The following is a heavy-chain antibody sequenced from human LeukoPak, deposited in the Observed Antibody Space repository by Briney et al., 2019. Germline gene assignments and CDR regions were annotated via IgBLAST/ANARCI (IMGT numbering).Heavy chain of an antibody. V-gene: IGHV3-9*01. CDR1: GFTFDDYA. J-gene: IGHJ5*02. Sequence: HPGRSLRLSCAASGFTFDDYAMHWVRQGPGKGLEWVSGISWNSGSIGYADSVKGRFTISRDNAKNSLYLQMNSLRAEDTAVYYCARGLWFDPWGQGTLVTVSS. CDR2: ISWNSGSI. CDR3: ARGLWFDP. D-gene: IGHD3-10*01.